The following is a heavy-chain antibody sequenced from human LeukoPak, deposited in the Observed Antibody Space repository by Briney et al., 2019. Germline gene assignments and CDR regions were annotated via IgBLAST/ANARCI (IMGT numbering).Heavy chain of an antibody. CDR3: ARGLSARLLWFGEVLSNEEYYFDY. V-gene: IGHV1-8*01. J-gene: IGHJ4*02. Sequence: ASVKVSCKASGYTFTSYDINWVRQATGQGLEWMGWMNPNSGNTGYAQKFQGRVTMTRNTSISTAYMELSSLRSEDTAVYYCARGLSARLLWFGEVLSNEEYYFDYWGQGTLVTVSS. CDR1: GYTFTSYD. CDR2: MNPNSGNT. D-gene: IGHD3-10*01.